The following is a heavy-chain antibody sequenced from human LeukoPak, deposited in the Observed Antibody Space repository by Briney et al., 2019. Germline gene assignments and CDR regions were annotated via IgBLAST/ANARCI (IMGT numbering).Heavy chain of an antibody. CDR1: GYTFSSYG. D-gene: IGHD6-6*01. V-gene: IGHV1-18*01. J-gene: IGHJ4*02. CDR2: ISAYNGNT. CDR3: ARDIIEYSSSSASGY. Sequence: ASVKVSCKASGYTFSSYGISWVRKAPGQGLEWMGWISAYNGNTNYAQKFQGRVTMTTDTSTSTAYMELRSLGSDDTAVYYCARDIIEYSSSSASGYWGQGTLVTVSS.